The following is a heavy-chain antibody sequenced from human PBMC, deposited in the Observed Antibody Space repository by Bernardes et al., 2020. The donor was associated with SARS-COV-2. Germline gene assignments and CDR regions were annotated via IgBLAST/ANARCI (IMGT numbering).Heavy chain of an antibody. J-gene: IGHJ3*02. CDR3: ARRYYYDSNAFDI. D-gene: IGHD3-22*01. V-gene: IGHV4-39*01. Sequence: SETLSLTCTVSGGSISSSSYYWGWIRQPPGKGLEWIGRIYYSGSTYYNPSLKSLVTISVDTSKNQFPLKLSSVTAADTAVYYCARRYYYDSNAFDIWGQGTMVTVSS. CDR2: IYYSGST. CDR1: GGSISSSSYY.